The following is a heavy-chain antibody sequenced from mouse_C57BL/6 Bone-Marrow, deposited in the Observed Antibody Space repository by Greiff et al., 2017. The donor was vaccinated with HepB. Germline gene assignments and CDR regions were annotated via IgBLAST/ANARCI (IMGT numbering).Heavy chain of an antibody. Sequence: QVQLQQPGAELVNPGASVKLSCKASGYTFTSYWMHWVKPRPGQGLEWIGMIHPNRGSTNYNEKFKSKATLTVDKSSSTAYMQLSSLTSEDSAVYYCAREGGWFLYYYAMDYWGQGTSVTVSS. CDR2: IHPNRGST. CDR3: AREGGWFLYYYAMDY. CDR1: GYTFTSYW. V-gene: IGHV1-64*01. D-gene: IGHD2-3*01. J-gene: IGHJ4*01.